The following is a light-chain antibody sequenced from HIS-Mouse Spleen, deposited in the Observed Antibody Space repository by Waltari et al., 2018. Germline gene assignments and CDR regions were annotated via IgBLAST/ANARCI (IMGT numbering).Light chain of an antibody. CDR1: QSISSY. J-gene: IGKJ4*01. CDR2: AAS. Sequence: DIQMTQSPSSLSASVGYRVTITCRASQSISSYLNWYQQKPGKAPKLLIYAASSLQSGVPSRFSGSGSGTEFTLTISSLQPEDFATYYCQQSYSTPLTFGGGTKVEIK. V-gene: IGKV1-39*01. CDR3: QQSYSTPLT.